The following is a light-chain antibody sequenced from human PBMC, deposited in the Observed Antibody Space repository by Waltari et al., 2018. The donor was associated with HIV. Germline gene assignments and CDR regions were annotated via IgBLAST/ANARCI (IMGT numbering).Light chain of an antibody. CDR2: RNN. Sequence: QSVLTPPLSASETPGRSLNISCSGDPSHIRRNYVFWYQQVAGLAPRLLIYRNNQLPAGVSDRFSGSRSGTSASLVISGLRAEDEAQYYCASWDDGLSGHVFGGGT. CDR1: PSHIRRNY. V-gene: IGLV1-47*01. CDR3: ASWDDGLSGHV. J-gene: IGLJ1*01.